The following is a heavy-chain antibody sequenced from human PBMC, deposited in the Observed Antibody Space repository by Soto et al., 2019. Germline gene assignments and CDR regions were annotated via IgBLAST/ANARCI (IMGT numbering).Heavy chain of an antibody. J-gene: IGHJ2*01. Sequence: EVQLVESGGGLVKPGGSLRLSCAASGFTFSSYSMNWVRQAPGKGLEWVSSISSSSSYIYYADSVKGRFTISRDNAKNSLYLQMNSLRAEDTAVDYCAGGDLRVGADWYFDLWGRGTLVTVSS. V-gene: IGHV3-21*01. D-gene: IGHD3-16*01. CDR1: GFTFSSYS. CDR2: ISSSSSYI. CDR3: AGGDLRVGADWYFDL.